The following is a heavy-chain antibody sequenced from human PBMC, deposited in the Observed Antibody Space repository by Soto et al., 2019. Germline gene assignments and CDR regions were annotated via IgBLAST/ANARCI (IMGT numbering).Heavy chain of an antibody. CDR1: GFTFSSYG. CDR3: ARDTLRIVGAGYFDY. D-gene: IGHD1-26*01. Sequence: GGSLRLSCAASGFTFSSYGMHWVRQAPGKGLEWVAVISYDGSNKYYADSVKGRFTISRDNSKNTLYLQMNSLRAEDTAVYYCARDTLRIVGAGYFDYWGQGTLVTVSS. V-gene: IGHV3-30*19. J-gene: IGHJ4*02. CDR2: ISYDGSNK.